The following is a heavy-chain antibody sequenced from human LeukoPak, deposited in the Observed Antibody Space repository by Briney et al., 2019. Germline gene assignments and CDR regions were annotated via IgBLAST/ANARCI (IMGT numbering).Heavy chain of an antibody. CDR3: ARASLYSSSWYAGDY. D-gene: IGHD6-13*01. J-gene: IGHJ4*02. CDR1: GYTFTGYY. V-gene: IGHV1-46*01. CDR2: INPSGGGT. Sequence: GASVKVSCKASGYTFTGYYMHWVRQAPGQGLEWMGIINPSGGGTSYAQKFQGRVTMTRDTSTSTVYMELSSLRSEDTAVYYCARASLYSSSWYAGDYWGQGTLVTVSS.